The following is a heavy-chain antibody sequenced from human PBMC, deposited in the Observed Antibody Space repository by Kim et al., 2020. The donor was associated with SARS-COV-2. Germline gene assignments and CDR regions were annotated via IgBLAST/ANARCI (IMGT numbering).Heavy chain of an antibody. CDR3: ARDLGELSTSGPAP. Sequence: ADSVQGRFSVSRDNAKNSLYLQMNSLRVEDTAVYFCARDLGELSTSGPAPWGQGTLVTISS. D-gene: IGHD3-16*02. J-gene: IGHJ5*02. V-gene: IGHV3-11*06.